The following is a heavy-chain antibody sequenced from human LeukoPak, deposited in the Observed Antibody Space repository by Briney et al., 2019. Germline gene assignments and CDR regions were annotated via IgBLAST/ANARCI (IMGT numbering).Heavy chain of an antibody. D-gene: IGHD3-22*01. CDR2: IKQDGSEK. Sequence: PGGSLRLSCAASGFTFSNYWMSWVRQAPGKGLEWVANIKQDGSEKYYVDSVKGRFTISRDNANNSLHLQMNSLRVEDTAVYYCATYSSLNRREFQYWGQGTLLTVSS. CDR3: ATYSSLNRREFQY. V-gene: IGHV3-7*01. J-gene: IGHJ1*01. CDR1: GFTFSNYW.